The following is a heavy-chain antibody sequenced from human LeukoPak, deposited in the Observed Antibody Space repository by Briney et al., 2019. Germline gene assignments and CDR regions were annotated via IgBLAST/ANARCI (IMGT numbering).Heavy chain of an antibody. J-gene: IGHJ5*02. CDR1: GFTFSSYS. CDR3: ARQGICSSTSCPFDP. D-gene: IGHD2-2*01. V-gene: IGHV3-21*01. CDR2: ISSSSSYT. Sequence: PGGSLRLSCAASGFTFSSYSMNWVRQAPGKGLEWVSSISSSSSYTYYPDSVKGRFTISRDNAKNSLYLQMNSLRAEDTAVYYCARQGICSSTSCPFDPWGQGTLVTVSS.